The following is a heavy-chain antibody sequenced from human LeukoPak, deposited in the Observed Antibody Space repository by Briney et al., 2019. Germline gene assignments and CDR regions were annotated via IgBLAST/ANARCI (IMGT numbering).Heavy chain of an antibody. CDR2: ISSSGSTI. CDR1: GFTFSTYS. J-gene: IGHJ4*02. V-gene: IGHV3-48*04. CDR3: ARPASTSPLGH. Sequence: PGGSLRLSCAASGFTFSTYSMNWVRQAPGKGLEWVPYISSSGSTIYYADSVKGRFTISRDNANNSLYLQMHSLRAEDTALYYCARPASTSPLGHWGQGTLVTVSS.